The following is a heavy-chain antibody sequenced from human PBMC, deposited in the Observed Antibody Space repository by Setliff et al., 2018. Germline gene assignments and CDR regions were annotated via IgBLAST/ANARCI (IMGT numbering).Heavy chain of an antibody. CDR2: INYSGST. V-gene: IGHV4-39*02. CDR1: GDSLSSGSQY. J-gene: IGHJ6*03. CDR3: ARDWRGETVNLGYMDV. D-gene: IGHD3-16*01. Sequence: PSETLSLTCSVLGDSLSSGSQYWAWIRQPPGKGLEWIGNINYSGSTYYNPSLKSRVTMSVDTSKNQFSLTLRSVTAADTAVYYCARDWRGETVNLGYMDVWGKGTTVTVSS.